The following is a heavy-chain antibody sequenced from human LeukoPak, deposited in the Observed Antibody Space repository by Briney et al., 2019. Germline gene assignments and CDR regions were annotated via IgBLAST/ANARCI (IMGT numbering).Heavy chain of an antibody. CDR1: GFTFSSYW. Sequence: GGSLRLSCAASGFTFSSYWMSWVRQAPGKGLEWVANIKQDGSEKYYVDSVKGRFTISRDNAKNSLYLQMNSLRAEDTAVYYCASSTGEDAFDIWGQGTMVTVSS. V-gene: IGHV3-7*01. CDR2: IKQDGSEK. D-gene: IGHD2-2*01. J-gene: IGHJ3*02. CDR3: ASSTGEDAFDI.